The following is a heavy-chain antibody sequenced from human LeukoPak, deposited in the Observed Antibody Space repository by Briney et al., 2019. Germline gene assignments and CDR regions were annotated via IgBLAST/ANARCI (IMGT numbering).Heavy chain of an antibody. CDR2: ISAYNGNT. J-gene: IGHJ4*02. CDR3: ARDGDYCSSTSCQIPGNFDY. D-gene: IGHD2-2*01. Sequence: ASVKVSCKASGYTFTSYGISWVRQAPGQGLEWMGWISAYNGNTNYAQKLQGRVTMTTDTSTSTAYMELRSLRSDDTAVYYCARDGDYCSSTSCQIPGNFDYWGQGTLVTVSS. V-gene: IGHV1-18*01. CDR1: GYTFTSYG.